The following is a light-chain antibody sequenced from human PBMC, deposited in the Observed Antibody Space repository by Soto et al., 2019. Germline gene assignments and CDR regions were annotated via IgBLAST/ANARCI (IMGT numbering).Light chain of an antibody. CDR3: QQRSNWLT. Sequence: EIVLTQSPATLSLSPGERATLSCRASQSVSSYLAWYQQKPGQAPRLLIYDASNRATGIPARFSGGGSGTDFTLTISSLEPEDFAVYYCQQRSNWLTFGGGTKVEIK. V-gene: IGKV3-11*01. CDR2: DAS. J-gene: IGKJ4*01. CDR1: QSVSSY.